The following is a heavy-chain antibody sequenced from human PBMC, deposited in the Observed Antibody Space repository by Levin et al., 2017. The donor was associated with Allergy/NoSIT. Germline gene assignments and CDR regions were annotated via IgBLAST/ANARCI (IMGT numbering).Heavy chain of an antibody. CDR3: ASRRGGAIDL. D-gene: IGHD3-10*01. CDR1: GGSISSGSYF. J-gene: IGHJ2*01. V-gene: IGHV4-61*02. Sequence: SETLSLTCTVSGGSISSGSYFWSWIRQPAGKGLEWIGRIYTSGGTNYNPSLKSRVTIEVDSSENQFFLKLSSVTAADTAVYFCASRRGGAIDLWGRGTLVTVSS. CDR2: IYTSGGT.